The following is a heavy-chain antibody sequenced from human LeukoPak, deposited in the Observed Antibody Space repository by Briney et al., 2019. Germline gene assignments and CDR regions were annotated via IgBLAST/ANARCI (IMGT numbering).Heavy chain of an antibody. CDR1: GFTFSDYG. V-gene: IGHV3-30*03. Sequence: GRSLRLSCAASGFTFSDYGMHWARQAPGKGLEWVAVISYDGSTKYHADSVKGRFTISRDNSQNTLYLQMNTPRVEDTAMYYCTREVSPEEHIAAAPWGQGTLVIVSS. CDR3: TREVSPEEHIAAAP. CDR2: ISYDGSTK. D-gene: IGHD6-13*01. J-gene: IGHJ5*02.